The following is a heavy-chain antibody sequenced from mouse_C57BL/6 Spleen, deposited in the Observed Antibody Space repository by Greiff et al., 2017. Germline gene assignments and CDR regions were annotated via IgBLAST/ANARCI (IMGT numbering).Heavy chain of an antibody. CDR3: ARNGDYWYFDV. V-gene: IGHV2-2*01. Sequence: VQLQQSGPGLVQPSQSLSITCTVSGFSLTSYGVHWVRQSPGKGLEWLGVIWSGGSTDYNAAFLSRLSISKDNSKSQVFFKMNSLQADDTAIYYCARNGDYWYFDVWGTGTTVTVSS. J-gene: IGHJ1*03. CDR1: GFSLTSYG. CDR2: IWSGGST.